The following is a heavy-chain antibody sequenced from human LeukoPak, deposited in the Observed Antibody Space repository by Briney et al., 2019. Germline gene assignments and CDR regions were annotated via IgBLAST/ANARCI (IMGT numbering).Heavy chain of an antibody. CDR2: LYSGSST. CDR3: ATVGDHYHWYLDL. J-gene: IGHJ2*01. Sequence: GGSLRLFCAASGFTVGSKYMNWVRQAPGKGLEWVSILYSGSSTYYADSVKGRFTVSRADSKNTLYLQMNSLRADDTAMYYCATVGDHYHWYLDLWGRGTLVSVPS. D-gene: IGHD3-10*01. CDR1: GFTVGSKY. V-gene: IGHV3-53*01.